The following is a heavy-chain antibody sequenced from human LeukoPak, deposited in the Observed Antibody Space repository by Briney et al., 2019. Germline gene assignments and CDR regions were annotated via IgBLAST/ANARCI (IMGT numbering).Heavy chain of an antibody. J-gene: IGHJ4*02. CDR2: IRYTGTIT. Sequence: GGSLRLSCATSGFNFSTYDMIWVRQGPGKGPEWVSFIRYTGTITSYADSVKGRFTISRDDAKNSLYLQMNSLRDEDTAVYYCARDRDYAFDSWGQGTLVTVSS. D-gene: IGHD4-17*01. V-gene: IGHV3-48*03. CDR3: ARDRDYAFDS. CDR1: GFNFSTYD.